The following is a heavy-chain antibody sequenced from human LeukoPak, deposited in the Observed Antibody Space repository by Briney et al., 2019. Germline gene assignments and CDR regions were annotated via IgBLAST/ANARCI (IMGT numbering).Heavy chain of an antibody. D-gene: IGHD3-3*01. V-gene: IGHV3-30*01. J-gene: IGHJ3*02. CDR3: ARDGMGDYDFWSGYRFDAFDI. Sequence: PPGGSLRLSCAASGFTFSSYAMPWVRQAPGKGLEWVAVISYDGSNKYYADSVKGRFTISRDNSKNTLYLQMNSLRAEDTAVYYCARDGMGDYDFWSGYRFDAFDIWGQGTMVTVSS. CDR1: GFTFSSYA. CDR2: ISYDGSNK.